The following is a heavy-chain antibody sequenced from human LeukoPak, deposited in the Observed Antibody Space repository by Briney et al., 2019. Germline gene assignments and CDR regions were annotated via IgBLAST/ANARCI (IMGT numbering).Heavy chain of an antibody. CDR1: GFTFSSYE. CDR2: ISSSGSTI. Sequence: GGSLRLSCAASGFTFSSYEMNWVRQAPGKGLEWVSYISSSGSTIYYADSVKGRFTISRDNAKNTLYLQMNSLRAEDTAVYYCAREWTTVTPPSDAFDIWGQGTMVTVSS. D-gene: IGHD4-17*01. J-gene: IGHJ3*02. V-gene: IGHV3-48*03. CDR3: AREWTTVTPPSDAFDI.